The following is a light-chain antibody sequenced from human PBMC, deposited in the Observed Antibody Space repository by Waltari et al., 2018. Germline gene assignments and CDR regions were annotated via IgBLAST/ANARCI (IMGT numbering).Light chain of an antibody. CDR2: AAS. CDR1: QGISSC. J-gene: IGKJ4*01. Sequence: DIQMTQSPSSLSAPGGNRVTITCRASQGISSCLAWYQQKPGKAPKLLIYAASNLQSGVPSRFSGSDSGTEFTLTISSLQPEDVATYYCQEANSFPLTFGGGTKVEIK. V-gene: IGKV1-12*01. CDR3: QEANSFPLT.